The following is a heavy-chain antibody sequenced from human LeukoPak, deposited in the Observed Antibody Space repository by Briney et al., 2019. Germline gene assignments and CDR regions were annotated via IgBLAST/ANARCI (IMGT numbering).Heavy chain of an antibody. Sequence: ASVKVSCKASGYTFTGYYMHWVRQAPGQGLEWMGWINPNSGGTNYAQKFQGRVTMTRDTSISTAYMELSRLRSDDTAVYYCAQLLNGLLGPGDYWGQGTLVTVSS. CDR1: GYTFTGYY. V-gene: IGHV1-2*02. CDR3: AQLLNGLLGPGDY. J-gene: IGHJ4*02. D-gene: IGHD3-9*01. CDR2: INPNSGGT.